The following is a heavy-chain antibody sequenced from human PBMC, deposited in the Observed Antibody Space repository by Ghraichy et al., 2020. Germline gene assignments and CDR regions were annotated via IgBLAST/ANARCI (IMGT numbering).Heavy chain of an antibody. J-gene: IGHJ6*03. CDR1: GGSISSYY. D-gene: IGHD3-3*01. CDR3: ARRIRAYDFEGDYYYSIYV. V-gene: IGHV4-59*08. Sequence: SETLSLTCTVSGGSISSYYWSWIRQPPGKGLEWIGYIYYIVSTNYNPSLKSRVTISVDTSKNQFSLQLRSVTAAATAVYYCARRIRAYDFEGDYYYSIYVWGKGTTFTVSS. CDR2: IYYIVST.